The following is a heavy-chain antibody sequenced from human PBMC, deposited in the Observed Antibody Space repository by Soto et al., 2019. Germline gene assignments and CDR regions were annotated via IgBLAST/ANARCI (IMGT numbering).Heavy chain of an antibody. CDR3: TRDCENQKYLSPVAD. D-gene: IGHD2-21*01. V-gene: IGHV1-69*01. CDR2: IIPFLRTP. CDR1: WDTFSTFA. J-gene: IGHJ4*02. Sequence: QVQFVQSGAVVKSPGSSVTVSCQPSWDTFSTFAFSWVRQAPGQGLECLGGIIPFLRTPSYEQPFRGRVTIIADESTNSVFWELSSLPPDDTAIYFWTRDCENQKYLSPVADCGQGGLSTVSS.